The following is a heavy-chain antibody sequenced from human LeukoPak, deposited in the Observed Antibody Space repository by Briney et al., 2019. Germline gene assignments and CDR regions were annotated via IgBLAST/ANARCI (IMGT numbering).Heavy chain of an antibody. D-gene: IGHD6-25*01. V-gene: IGHV4-59*08. CDR1: GGSISSYY. CDR3: ARRRSGSPYYYYGMDV. J-gene: IGHJ6*02. Sequence: KPSETLSLTCTVSGGSISSYYWSWIRQPPGKGLEWIGYIYYSGSTNYNPSLKSRVTISVDTSKNQSSLKLSSVTAADTAVYYCARRRSGSPYYYYGMDVWGQGTTVTVSS. CDR2: IYYSGST.